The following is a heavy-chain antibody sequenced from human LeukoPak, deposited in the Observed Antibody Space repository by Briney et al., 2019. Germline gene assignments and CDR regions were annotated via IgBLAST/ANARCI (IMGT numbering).Heavy chain of an antibody. CDR2: IIPIFGTA. Sequence: SVKVSCKASGGTFSNYAISWVRQAPGQGLEWMGGIIPIFGTANYAQKFQGRVTITADESTSTAYMELSSLRSEDTAVYYCARDLSPIGYFDYWGQGTLVTVSS. V-gene: IGHV1-69*13. D-gene: IGHD3-16*02. CDR3: ARDLSPIGYFDY. CDR1: GGTFSNYA. J-gene: IGHJ4*02.